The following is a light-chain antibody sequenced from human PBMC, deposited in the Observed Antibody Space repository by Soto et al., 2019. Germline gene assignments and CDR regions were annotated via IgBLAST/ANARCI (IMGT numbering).Light chain of an antibody. V-gene: IGLV2-14*01. CDR1: SSDVGGYNY. Sequence: QAVLTQPASVSGSPGQSITISCTGTSSDVGGYNYVSWYQQHPGKAPKLMIYDVSNRPSGVSNRFSVSKSGNTASLTISGLQAEDEADYYCSSYTSSSPYVFGTGTKLTVL. J-gene: IGLJ1*01. CDR3: SSYTSSSPYV. CDR2: DVS.